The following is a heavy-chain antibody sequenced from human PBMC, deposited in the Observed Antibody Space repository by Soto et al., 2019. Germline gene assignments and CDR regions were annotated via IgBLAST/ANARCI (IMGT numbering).Heavy chain of an antibody. Sequence: SETLSLTCAVYGGSFSGYYWSWIRQPPGKGLEWIGEINHSGSTNYNPSLKSRVTISVDTSKNQFSLKLSSVTAADTALYYCARTTAVPNTLRSRYFFDYWGQGTLVTVSS. CDR1: GGSFSGYY. V-gene: IGHV4-34*01. J-gene: IGHJ4*02. CDR2: INHSGST. D-gene: IGHD4-17*01. CDR3: ARTTAVPNTLRSRYFFDY.